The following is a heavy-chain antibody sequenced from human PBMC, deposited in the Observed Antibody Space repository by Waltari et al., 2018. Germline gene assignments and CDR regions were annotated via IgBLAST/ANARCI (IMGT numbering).Heavy chain of an antibody. V-gene: IGHV1-18*04. D-gene: IGHD3-22*01. CDR1: GYTFTSYG. Sequence: QVQLVQSGAEVKKPGASVKVSCKASGYTFTSYGIRWVRQARGQGLEWMGWISAYNGNTNYAQKLQGRVTMTTDTSTSTAYMELRSLRSDDTAVYYCARTSHYYYDSSGYPYWGQGTLVTVSS. J-gene: IGHJ4*02. CDR3: ARTSHYYYDSSGYPY. CDR2: ISAYNGNT.